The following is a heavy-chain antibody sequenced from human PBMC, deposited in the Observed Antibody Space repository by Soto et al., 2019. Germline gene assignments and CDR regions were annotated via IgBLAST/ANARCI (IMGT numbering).Heavy chain of an antibody. CDR2: IYYSGST. CDR1: GGSISSSSYY. D-gene: IGHD3-3*01. J-gene: IGHJ6*03. Sequence: PSETLSLTCTVSGGSISSSSYYWGWIRQPPGKGLEWIGSIYYSGSTYYNPSLKSRVTISVDTSKNQFSLKLSSVTAADTAVYYCARHPTGDEKLEWLLMGGFWYCDMDVWGKGTTVTVSS. CDR3: ARHPTGDEKLEWLLMGGFWYCDMDV. V-gene: IGHV4-39*01.